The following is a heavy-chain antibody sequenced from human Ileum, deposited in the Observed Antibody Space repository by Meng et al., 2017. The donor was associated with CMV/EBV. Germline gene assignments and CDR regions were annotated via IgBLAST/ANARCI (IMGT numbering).Heavy chain of an antibody. Sequence: SVKVSCKASGGTFSSYAISWVRQAPGQGLEWMGGIIPIFGTANYAQTFQGRVTITTDESTSTAYMELSSLRSEDTAVYYCARSNSGYDYNWFDPWGQGTLVTVSS. CDR1: GGTFSSYA. J-gene: IGHJ5*02. CDR2: IIPIFGTA. V-gene: IGHV1-69*05. CDR3: ARSNSGYDYNWFDP. D-gene: IGHD5-12*01.